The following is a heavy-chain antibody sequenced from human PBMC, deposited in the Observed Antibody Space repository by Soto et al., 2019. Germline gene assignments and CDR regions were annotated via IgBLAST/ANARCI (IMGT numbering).Heavy chain of an antibody. CDR3: ARAGGSGWSLDY. J-gene: IGHJ4*02. D-gene: IGHD6-19*01. CDR2: ISTSGTTK. Sequence: QGQLVESGGGLVRPGGSLRLSCAASGFIFRDYYMTWIRQAPGKGLEWVSYISTSGTTKSYADSVKGRFTISRDDAKNSLYLQMNSLRAEDTAVYYCARAGGSGWSLDYWGQGTLVTVSS. V-gene: IGHV3-11*01. CDR1: GFIFRDYY.